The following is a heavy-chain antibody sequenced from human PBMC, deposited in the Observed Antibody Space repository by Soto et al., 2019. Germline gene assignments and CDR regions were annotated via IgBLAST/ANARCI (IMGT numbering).Heavy chain of an antibody. Sequence: TLSLTCTVSGGSISSYYWSWIRQPPGKGLEWIGYIYYSGSTNYNPSLKSRVTISVDTSKNQFSLKLSSVTAADTAVYYCARTYGSGGDIDYWGQGTLVTVSS. V-gene: IGHV4-59*01. D-gene: IGHD3-10*01. CDR3: ARTYGSGGDIDY. CDR1: GGSISSYY. CDR2: IYYSGST. J-gene: IGHJ4*02.